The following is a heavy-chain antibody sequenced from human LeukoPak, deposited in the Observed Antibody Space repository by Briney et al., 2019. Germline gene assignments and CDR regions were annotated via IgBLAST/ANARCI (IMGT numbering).Heavy chain of an antibody. CDR1: GGSISSYY. V-gene: IGHV4-4*07. J-gene: IGHJ5*02. CDR2: IYTSGST. Sequence: SESLSLTCTVSGGSISSYYWSWIRQPAGKGLEWIGQIYTSGSTNYNPSLKSRVTMSVDTSKNQFSLKLSSVTDADTAVYYCARVGGYVWGSYRSNWFARWGQGTLVTDSS. D-gene: IGHD3-16*02. CDR3: ARVGGYVWGSYRSNWFAR.